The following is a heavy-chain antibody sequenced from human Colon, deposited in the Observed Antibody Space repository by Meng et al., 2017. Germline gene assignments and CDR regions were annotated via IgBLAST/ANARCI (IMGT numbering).Heavy chain of an antibody. CDR1: DVSFNGNY. J-gene: IGHJ5*02. CDR2: VNHSGDT. CDR3: ARGRFCSTSTCDLPTNNWFDP. V-gene: IGHV4-34*01. Sequence: QVQLQQWRVLKLSETLSLSCAVYDVSFNGNYWSWTRQSPGTGLEWIGEVNHSGDTNYNPSLKRRVIISADTSRNQFSLNLTSVTAADTAIYYCARGRFCSTSTCDLPTNNWFDPWGQGTLVTVSS. D-gene: IGHD2-2*01.